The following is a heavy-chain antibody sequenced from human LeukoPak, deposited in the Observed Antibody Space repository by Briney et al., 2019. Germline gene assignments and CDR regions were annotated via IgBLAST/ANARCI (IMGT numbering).Heavy chain of an antibody. V-gene: IGHV7-4-1*02. CDR3: ARDSSYYYDSSGYYLIDY. D-gene: IGHD3-22*01. CDR1: GYTFTSYG. CDR2: INTNTGNP. J-gene: IGHJ4*02. Sequence: ASVKVSCKASGYTFTSYGISWVRQAPGQGLEWMGWINTNTGNPTYAQGFTGRFVFSLDTSVSTAYLQISSLKAEDTAVYYCARDSSYYYDSSGYYLIDYWGQGTLVTVSS.